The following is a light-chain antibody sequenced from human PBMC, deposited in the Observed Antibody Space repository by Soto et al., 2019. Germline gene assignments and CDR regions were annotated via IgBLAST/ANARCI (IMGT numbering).Light chain of an antibody. J-gene: IGKJ1*01. CDR3: QESYSTLWGT. CDR2: GAS. CDR1: QSINTY. V-gene: IGKV1-39*01. Sequence: DIQMTQSPSSLSASVGARVTITCQTSQSINTYLNWYQQKPGKAPKLLIYGASSLQSGVPLRFSGSGSGTDFTLTISSLEPEDFATYYCQESYSTLWGTCGQGTKVDIK.